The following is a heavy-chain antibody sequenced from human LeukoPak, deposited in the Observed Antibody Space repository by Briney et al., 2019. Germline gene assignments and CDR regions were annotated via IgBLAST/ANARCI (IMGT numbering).Heavy chain of an antibody. Sequence: SETLSLTCAVYGGSLSGYYWSWIRQPPGKGLEWIGYIYYSGSTNYNPSLKSRVTISVDTSKNQFSLKLSSVTAADTAVYYCAREKVGATTDWFDPWGQGTLVTVSS. D-gene: IGHD1-26*01. CDR1: GGSLSGYY. V-gene: IGHV4-59*01. CDR2: IYYSGST. CDR3: AREKVGATTDWFDP. J-gene: IGHJ5*02.